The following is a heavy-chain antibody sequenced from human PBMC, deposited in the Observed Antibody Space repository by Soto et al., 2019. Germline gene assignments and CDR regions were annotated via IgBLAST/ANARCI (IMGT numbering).Heavy chain of an antibody. V-gene: IGHV4-31*03. Sequence: SETLSLTCTVSGGSISSGGYYWSWIRQHPGKGLEWIGYIYYSGSTYYNPSLKSRVTISVDTSKNQFSLKLSSVTAADTAVYYCATVALIGSSGWYYYWGQGTLVTVSS. D-gene: IGHD6-19*01. CDR2: IYYSGST. CDR3: ATVALIGSSGWYYY. CDR1: GGSISSGGYY. J-gene: IGHJ4*02.